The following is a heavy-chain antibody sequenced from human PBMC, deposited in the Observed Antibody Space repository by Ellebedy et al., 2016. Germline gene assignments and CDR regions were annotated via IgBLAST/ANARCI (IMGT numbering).Heavy chain of an antibody. V-gene: IGHV4-59*08. Sequence: SETLSLTCTVSGGSISSYYWSWIRQPPGKGLEWIGYIYYSGSTNYNPSLKSRVTISVDTSKNQFSLKLSSVTAADTAVYYCARAGYSSGWYSAFDYWGQGTLVTVSS. D-gene: IGHD6-19*01. J-gene: IGHJ4*02. CDR2: IYYSGST. CDR1: GGSISSYY. CDR3: ARAGYSSGWYSAFDY.